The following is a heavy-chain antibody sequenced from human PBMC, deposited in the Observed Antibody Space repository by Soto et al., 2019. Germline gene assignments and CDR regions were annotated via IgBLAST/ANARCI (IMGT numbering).Heavy chain of an antibody. CDR3: ARESYDFWSGQTSYLDY. D-gene: IGHD3-3*01. J-gene: IGHJ4*02. V-gene: IGHV3-48*03. CDR2: ISSIGSTI. Sequence: GGSLRLSCAASGFTLSSYEMNWVSQSPGKGLEWVSYISSIGSTIYYVDSVKDRFTISRDNAKNSLYLQMNSLRAEDTAVYYCARESYDFWSGQTSYLDYWGQGTLVTVSS. CDR1: GFTLSSYE.